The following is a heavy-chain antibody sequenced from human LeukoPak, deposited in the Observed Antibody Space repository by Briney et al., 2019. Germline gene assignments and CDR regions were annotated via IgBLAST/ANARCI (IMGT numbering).Heavy chain of an antibody. V-gene: IGHV3-53*01. Sequence: PGGSLRLSCAASGFSVSNTYMSWVRQAPGKGLEWVSIIYSGGNTYYADSVKGRFTISRDNSKNTLYLQMNRLRPEDTAVNYCARGTVTAPDYWGQGTLVTVSS. J-gene: IGHJ4*02. D-gene: IGHD2-21*02. CDR3: ARGTVTAPDY. CDR1: GFSVSNTY. CDR2: IYSGGNT.